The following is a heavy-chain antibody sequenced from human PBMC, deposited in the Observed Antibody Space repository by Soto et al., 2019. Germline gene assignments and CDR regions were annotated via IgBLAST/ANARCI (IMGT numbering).Heavy chain of an antibody. D-gene: IGHD2-15*01. V-gene: IGHV3-9*01. CDR3: AKGLYCSGGSCSKDWYFDL. CDR1: GFTFDDYA. Sequence: EVQLVESGGGLVQPGRSLRLSCAASGFTFDDYAMHWVRQAPGKGLEWVSGISWNSGSIGYADSVKGRFTISRDNAKNSLYLQMNSLRAEDTALYYCAKGLYCSGGSCSKDWYFDLWGRGTLVTVSS. J-gene: IGHJ2*01. CDR2: ISWNSGSI.